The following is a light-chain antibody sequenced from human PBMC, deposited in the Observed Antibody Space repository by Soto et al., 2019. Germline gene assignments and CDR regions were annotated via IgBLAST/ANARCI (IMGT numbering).Light chain of an antibody. CDR2: AAS. J-gene: IGKJ4*01. V-gene: IGKV1-17*01. Sequence: DIQMTQSPSTLSASVGDRVTITCRASQDIRNDLGWYQQKPGRAPRRLIYAASNLQSGVPSRFSGSGSGTEFTLTINSLQPEDFATYYCLEHSLYPLLTFGGGTKVDIK. CDR1: QDIRND. CDR3: LEHSLYPLLT.